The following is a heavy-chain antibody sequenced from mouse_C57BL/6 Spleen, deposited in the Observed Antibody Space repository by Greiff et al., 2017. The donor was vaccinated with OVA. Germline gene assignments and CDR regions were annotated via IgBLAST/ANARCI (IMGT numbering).Heavy chain of an antibody. D-gene: IGHD3-2*02. J-gene: IGHJ3*01. CDR2: IDPENGDT. Sequence: EVKLQESGAELVRPGASVKLSCTASGFNIKDDYMHWVKQRPEQGLEWIGWIDPENGDTEYASKFQGKATITADTSSNTAYLQLSSLTSEDTAVYYCTTRAQATAWFAYWGQGTLVTVSA. V-gene: IGHV14-4*01. CDR1: GFNIKDDY. CDR3: TTRAQATAWFAY.